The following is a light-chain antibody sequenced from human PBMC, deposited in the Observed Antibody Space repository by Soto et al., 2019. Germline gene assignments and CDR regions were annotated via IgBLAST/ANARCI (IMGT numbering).Light chain of an antibody. CDR3: AKWDDSLRFYV. J-gene: IGLJ1*01. Sequence: QSALPQPPSASGTPGQRVTISCSTTNSRSGSNYVYWYQQLPGAAPKLLIYRNDQRPSGVPDRFSASKSGTSASLAISGPRSEDEADYFCAKWDDSLRFYVFGSGTKVTVL. CDR1: NSRSGSNY. V-gene: IGLV1-47*01. CDR2: RND.